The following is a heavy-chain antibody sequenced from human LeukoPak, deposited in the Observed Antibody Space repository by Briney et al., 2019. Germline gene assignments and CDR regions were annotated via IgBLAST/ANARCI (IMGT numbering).Heavy chain of an antibody. Sequence: SETLSLTCTVSDGSIYGYYWTWIRQAPGKGLEFIAHIYYTGTPTYNPSLRNRVLISVDTSRNQFSLKFNYVTPADTAVYYCARVDTNCYPGLCWLDSWGQGTVVTVSS. CDR2: IYYTGTP. CDR1: DGSIYGYY. CDR3: ARVDTNCYPGLCWLDS. D-gene: IGHD3-22*01. V-gene: IGHV4-59*01. J-gene: IGHJ5*01.